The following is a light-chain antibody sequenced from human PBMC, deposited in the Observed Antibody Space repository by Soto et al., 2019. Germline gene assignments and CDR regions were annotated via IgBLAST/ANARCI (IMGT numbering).Light chain of an antibody. J-gene: IGLJ1*01. CDR2: EGS. CDR3: CSYAGSGTFV. V-gene: IGLV2-23*01. CDR1: SSDVGTYNL. Sequence: QSALTQPASVSGSPGQPITISCTRTSSDVGTYNLVSWYQQHPGKAPKLMIYEGSKRPSGLSNRFSGSKSGNTASLTISGLQAEDEADYYCCSYAGSGTFVFGTGTKVTVL.